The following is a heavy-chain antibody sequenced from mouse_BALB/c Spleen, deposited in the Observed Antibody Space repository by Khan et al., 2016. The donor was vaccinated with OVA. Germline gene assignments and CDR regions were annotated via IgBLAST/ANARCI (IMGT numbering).Heavy chain of an antibody. V-gene: IGHV5-15*02. Sequence: EVKLVESGGGLVQPGGSRKLSCAASGFTFSDYGMAWVRQAPGKGPEWVAFISDLAYSIYYADTVTGRFTISRENAKNTLYLEMRSLRSEDTALYYCARGGGTAPFAYWGLGTLVTVSA. CDR3: ARGGGTAPFAY. CDR1: GFTFSDYG. J-gene: IGHJ3*01. D-gene: IGHD1-2*01. CDR2: ISDLAYSI.